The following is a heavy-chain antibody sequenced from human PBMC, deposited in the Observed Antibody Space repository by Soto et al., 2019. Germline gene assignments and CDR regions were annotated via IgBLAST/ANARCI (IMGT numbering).Heavy chain of an antibody. CDR3: AVHSTTWFRDDFQN. V-gene: IGHV3-15*01. CDR2: IKSKTDGGTI. D-gene: IGHD3-10*01. J-gene: IGHJ1*01. Sequence: EVQLEESGGDLVKPGGSLTLSCVASGFTFSDAWMSWVRQAPGKGLEWVGRIKSKTDGGTIDYAAPVKGRFTISRHDSRNRLYLEINSLNSDATAVYYCAVHSTTWFRDDFQNWGQGTLVTVSS. CDR1: GFTFSDAW.